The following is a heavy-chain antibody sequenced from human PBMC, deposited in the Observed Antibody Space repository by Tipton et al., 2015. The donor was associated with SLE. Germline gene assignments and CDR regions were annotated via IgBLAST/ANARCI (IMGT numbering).Heavy chain of an antibody. CDR2: INHSGST. V-gene: IGHV4-34*01. CDR1: GGSFSGYY. CDR3: ARHSEYNWFDR. J-gene: IGHJ5*02. Sequence: TLSLTCAVYGGSFSGYYWSWIRQPPGKGLEWIGEINHSGSTNYNPSLKSRVTISVDTSKNQFSLNLNSVTAADTAVYYCARHSEYNWFDRWGQGTLVTVSS. D-gene: IGHD6-6*01.